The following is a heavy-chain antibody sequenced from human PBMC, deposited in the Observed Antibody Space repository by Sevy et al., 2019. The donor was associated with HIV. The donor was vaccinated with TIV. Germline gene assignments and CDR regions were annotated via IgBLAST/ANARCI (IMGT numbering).Heavy chain of an antibody. Sequence: SETLSLTCTVSGGSISSYYWSWIRQPPGKGLEWIGYIYYSGSTNYNPSLKSRVTIPVETSKNQFSLKLSSVTAADTAVYYCARGYYGSGSYYYYYGMDVWGQGTTVTVSS. CDR3: ARGYYGSGSYYYYYGMDV. CDR2: IYYSGST. V-gene: IGHV4-59*01. J-gene: IGHJ6*02. D-gene: IGHD3-10*01. CDR1: GGSISSYY.